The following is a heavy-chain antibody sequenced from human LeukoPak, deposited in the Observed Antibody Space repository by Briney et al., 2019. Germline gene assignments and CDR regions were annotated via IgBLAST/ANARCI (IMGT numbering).Heavy chain of an antibody. V-gene: IGHV4-34*01. D-gene: IGHD4-23*01. J-gene: IGHJ4*02. CDR2: INHSGST. Sequence: SETLXLTCAVYGGSFSGYYWSWIRQPPGKGLEWIGEINHSGSTNYNPSLKSRVTISVDPSKNQFSLKLSSVTAADTAVYYCARTRGLRWSYFDYWGQGTLVTVSS. CDR1: GGSFSGYY. CDR3: ARTRGLRWSYFDY.